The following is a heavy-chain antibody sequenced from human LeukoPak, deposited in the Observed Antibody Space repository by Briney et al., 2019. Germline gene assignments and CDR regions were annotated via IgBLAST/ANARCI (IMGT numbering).Heavy chain of an antibody. CDR2: ISWNSGSI. D-gene: IGHD1-26*01. CDR3: AKARLVGATLYYFDY. V-gene: IGHV3-9*01. J-gene: IGHJ4*02. CDR1: GFTFDDYA. Sequence: GGSLRLSCAASGFTFDDYAMHWVRQAPGKGLEWVSGISWNSGSIGYADSVKGRFTISRDNAKNSLYLQMNSLRAEDTALYYCAKARLVGATLYYFDYWGQGTLVTVSS.